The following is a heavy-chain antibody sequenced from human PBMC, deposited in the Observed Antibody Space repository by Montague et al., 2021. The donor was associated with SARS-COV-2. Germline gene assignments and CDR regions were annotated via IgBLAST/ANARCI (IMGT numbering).Heavy chain of an antibody. CDR2: ISDSGST. V-gene: IGHV4-59*08. CDR1: GGSLNNYF. Sequence: SETLSLTCTVSGGSLNNYFWSWIRQPPGKGLEWVGYISDSGSTKYNPSLQSRVTISVDTARNQFSLKVLSVTAADTAFYYCARVDSSGPGKYWGQGTLVSVSS. CDR3: ARVDSSGPGKY. J-gene: IGHJ4*02. D-gene: IGHD3-22*01.